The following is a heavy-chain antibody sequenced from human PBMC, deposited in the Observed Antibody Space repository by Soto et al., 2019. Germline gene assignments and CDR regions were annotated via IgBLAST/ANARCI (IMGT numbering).Heavy chain of an antibody. V-gene: IGHV4-31*03. CDR2: IYYSGST. J-gene: IGHJ5*02. CDR3: ARASIAARPGNWFDP. Sequence: ASETLSLTCTVSGGSISSGGYYWSWIRQHPGKGLEWVGYIYYSGSTYYNPSLKSRVTISVDTSKNQFSLKLSSVTAADTAVYYCARASIAARPGNWFDPWGQGTLVTVSS. D-gene: IGHD6-6*01. CDR1: GGSISSGGYY.